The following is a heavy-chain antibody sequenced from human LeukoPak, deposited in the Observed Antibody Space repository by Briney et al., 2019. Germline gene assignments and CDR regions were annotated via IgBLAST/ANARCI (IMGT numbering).Heavy chain of an antibody. CDR2: ISAYNGNT. Sequence: ASVKVSCKASGYTFTSYGISWVRQAPGQGLEWMGWISAYNGNTNYAQKLQGRVTMTTDTSTSTAYMELRSLRSDDTAVYHCARVRAPSFTQGGFDYWGQGTLVTVSS. CDR1: GYTFTSYG. V-gene: IGHV1-18*01. CDR3: ARVRAPSFTQGGFDY. J-gene: IGHJ4*02. D-gene: IGHD3-16*01.